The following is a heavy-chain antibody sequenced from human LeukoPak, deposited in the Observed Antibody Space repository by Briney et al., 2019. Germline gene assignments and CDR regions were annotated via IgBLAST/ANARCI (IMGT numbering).Heavy chain of an antibody. D-gene: IGHD4-17*01. J-gene: IGHJ2*01. CDR1: GGSISSYY. Sequence: SETLSLTCTVSGGSISSYYWSWIRQPPGKGLEWIGYIYYSGSTNYNPSLKSRVTISVDTSKNQFSLKLSSVTAADTAVYYCAREPLMTTVTTGWYFDLWGRGTLVTVST. CDR3: AREPLMTTVTTGWYFDL. V-gene: IGHV4-59*01. CDR2: IYYSGST.